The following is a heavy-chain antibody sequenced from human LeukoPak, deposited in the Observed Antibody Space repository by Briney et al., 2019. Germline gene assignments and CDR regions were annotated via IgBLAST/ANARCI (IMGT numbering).Heavy chain of an antibody. CDR1: AYTFTGYY. Sequence: ASVKDSCKASAYTFTGYYMQSVRQAPGQRVEWMVWIIPNSGGTNYAQEFQGRVTMTRDTSISTAYMDLNRLRSDDTAVYYCARVVAVTGTPVYYMDVWGKGTTVTVSS. D-gene: IGHD6-19*01. CDR2: IIPNSGGT. CDR3: ARVVAVTGTPVYYMDV. J-gene: IGHJ6*03. V-gene: IGHV1-2*02.